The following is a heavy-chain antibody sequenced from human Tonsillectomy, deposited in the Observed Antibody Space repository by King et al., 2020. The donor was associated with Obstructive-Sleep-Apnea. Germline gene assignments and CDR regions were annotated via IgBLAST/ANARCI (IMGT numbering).Heavy chain of an antibody. D-gene: IGHD3-10*01. CDR2: ISPNSGGT. CDR1: GYTFTDYY. CDR3: ARALIHWGFGDLFGALPREVYFDF. V-gene: IGHV1-2*02. J-gene: IGHJ4*02. Sequence: QLVQSGTEVRKPGASVKVSCKASGYTFTDYYIYWVRQAPGQGLEWMGWISPNSGGTNYAQKFQGRVTMTRDTSISTAYMELSSPTSDDTAVCYCARALIHWGFGDLFGALPREVYFDFWGQGTLVTVFS.